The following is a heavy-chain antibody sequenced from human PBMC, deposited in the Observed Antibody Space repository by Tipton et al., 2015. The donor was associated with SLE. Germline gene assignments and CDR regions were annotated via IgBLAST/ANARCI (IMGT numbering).Heavy chain of an antibody. J-gene: IGHJ3*02. CDR3: ARGGLYETSAYSVGFDI. D-gene: IGHD3-22*01. Sequence: TLSLTCTFSCGAFSTYYWSWIRQPPGKGLEWIGYISHSGSTNYNPSLKSRVTISEDTSKNQFSLRLSSVTVADTAVYYCARGGLYETSAYSVGFDIWGQGTLVTVSP. CDR1: CGAFSTYY. V-gene: IGHV4-59*08. CDR2: ISHSGST.